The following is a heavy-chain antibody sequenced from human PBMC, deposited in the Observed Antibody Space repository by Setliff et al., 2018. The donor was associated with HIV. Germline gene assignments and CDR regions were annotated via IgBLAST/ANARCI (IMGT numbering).Heavy chain of an antibody. V-gene: IGHV3-74*01. Sequence: GGSLRLSCAASGFTFSSYWVHWVRQAPGKGLVWVSRINSDGSSYYIYYADSVKGRFTISRDNAKNSLYLQMNSLRAEDTAVYYCAKNFFGSGYYFFFDFWGQGTLVTVSS. D-gene: IGHD3-10*01. J-gene: IGHJ4*02. CDR1: GFTFSSYW. CDR3: AKNFFGSGYYFFFDF. CDR2: INSDGSSYYI.